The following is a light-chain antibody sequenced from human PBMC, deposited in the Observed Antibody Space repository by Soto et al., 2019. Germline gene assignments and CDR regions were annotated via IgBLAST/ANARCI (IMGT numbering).Light chain of an antibody. CDR1: QSVSSA. CDR2: DAS. V-gene: IGKV3-15*01. Sequence: EIVMTQSPVTLSVSPGERATLSCRASQSVSSALAWYQQKPGLPPRLLIYDASTRATGIPARFSGSGSGTDFTLTISSLQSQDFAVYYCQQYNKWPRTFGQGTKVDIK. CDR3: QQYNKWPRT. J-gene: IGKJ1*01.